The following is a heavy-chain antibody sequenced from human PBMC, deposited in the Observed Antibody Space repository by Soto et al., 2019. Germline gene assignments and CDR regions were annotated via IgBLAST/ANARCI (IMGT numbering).Heavy chain of an antibody. CDR2: INPSGGST. V-gene: IGHV1-46*01. Sequence: ASVKVSCKASGYTFTSYYMHCVRQAPGQGLEWMGIINPSGGSTSYAQKFQGRVTMTRDTSTSTVYMELSSLRSEDTAVYYCARSGDSSGYYYRDYYFDYWGQGTLVT. D-gene: IGHD3-22*01. CDR3: ARSGDSSGYYYRDYYFDY. J-gene: IGHJ4*02. CDR1: GYTFTSYY.